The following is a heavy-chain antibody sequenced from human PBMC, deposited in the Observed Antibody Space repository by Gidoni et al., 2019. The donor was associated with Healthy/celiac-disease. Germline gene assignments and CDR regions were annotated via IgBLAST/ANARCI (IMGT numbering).Heavy chain of an antibody. D-gene: IGHD3-16*02. CDR2: IIPILGIA. V-gene: IGHV1-69*02. CDR1: GGTFSSYT. Sequence: QVQLVQSGAEVKKPGSSVQVSCKASGGTFSSYTISWVRQAPGQGLEWMGRIIPILGIANYAQKFQGRVTITADKSTSTAYMELSSLRSEDTAVYYCARGLAGRYDYVWGSYPQGNYYYYGMDVWGQGTTVTVSS. CDR3: ARGLAGRYDYVWGSYPQGNYYYYGMDV. J-gene: IGHJ6*02.